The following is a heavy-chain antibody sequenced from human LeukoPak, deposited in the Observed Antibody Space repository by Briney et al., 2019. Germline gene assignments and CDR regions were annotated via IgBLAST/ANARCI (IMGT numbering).Heavy chain of an antibody. D-gene: IGHD5-12*01. CDR3: ARTVATIRWFDP. Sequence: GASVKVSCKASGYTFTGYYMHWVRQAPGQGLERMGWINPNSGGTNYAQKFQGRVTMTRDTSISTAYMELSRLRSDDTAVYYCARTVATIRWFDPWGQGTLVTVSS. CDR1: GYTFTGYY. J-gene: IGHJ5*02. CDR2: INPNSGGT. V-gene: IGHV1-2*02.